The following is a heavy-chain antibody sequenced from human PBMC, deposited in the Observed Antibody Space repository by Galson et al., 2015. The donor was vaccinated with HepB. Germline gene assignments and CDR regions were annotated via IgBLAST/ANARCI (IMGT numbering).Heavy chain of an antibody. CDR2: ISDDGSNK. CDR3: AKDSLGFITMVRGVTVNWFDP. D-gene: IGHD3-10*01. CDR1: GFTFSSYG. Sequence: SLRLSCAASGFTFSSYGMPWVRQAPGKGLEWVAVISDDGSNKYYADSVKGRYTISRDNSKNTLYLRMNSLRAEDTAVYYCAKDSLGFITMVRGVTVNWFDPWGQGTLVTVSS. V-gene: IGHV3-30*18. J-gene: IGHJ5*02.